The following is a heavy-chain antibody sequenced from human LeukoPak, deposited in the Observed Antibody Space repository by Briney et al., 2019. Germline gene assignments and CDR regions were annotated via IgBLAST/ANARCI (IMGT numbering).Heavy chain of an antibody. V-gene: IGHV3-9*01. CDR1: GFTFDDYA. D-gene: IGHD4-23*01. CDR2: ISWNSGST. J-gene: IGHJ4*02. Sequence: GGSLRLSCAASGFTFDDYALHWVRQAPGKGLEWVSGISWNSGSTSYADSVKGRFTISRDNAKNTLYLQMNSLRAEDTAVYYCARDRAVVIDYWGQGTLVTVSS. CDR3: ARDRAVVIDY.